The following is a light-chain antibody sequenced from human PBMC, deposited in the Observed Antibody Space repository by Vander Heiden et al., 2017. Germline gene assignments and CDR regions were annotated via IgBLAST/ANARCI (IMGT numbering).Light chain of an antibody. Sequence: ELVLTQSPGTLSLSPGERATLSCRASQSVASTYLAWYQHKPGQAPRLLIYGVSSRATGIPDRFSGSGSGTDFTLTISRLEPEDFAVYYCQQYGSSPRTFGQGTKVEIK. V-gene: IGKV3-20*01. CDR2: GVS. J-gene: IGKJ1*01. CDR3: QQYGSSPRT. CDR1: QSVASTY.